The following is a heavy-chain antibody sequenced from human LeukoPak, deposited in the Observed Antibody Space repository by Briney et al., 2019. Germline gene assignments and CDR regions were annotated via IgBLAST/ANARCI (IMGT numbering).Heavy chain of an antibody. V-gene: IGHV3-74*01. Sequence: PGGSLRLSCAASGFTFSSYWMHWARRAPGKGLVWVSRIYTDGSTISYADSVKGRFTISRDNAKNSLYLQMNSLRAEDTAVYYCARVRWVEAYCGGDCPNWFDPWGQGTLVTVSS. J-gene: IGHJ5*02. D-gene: IGHD2-21*02. CDR1: GFTFSSYW. CDR2: IYTDGSTI. CDR3: ARVRWVEAYCGGDCPNWFDP.